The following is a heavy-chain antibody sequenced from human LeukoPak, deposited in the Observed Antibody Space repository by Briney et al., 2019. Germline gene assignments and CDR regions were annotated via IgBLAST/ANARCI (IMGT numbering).Heavy chain of an antibody. Sequence: GGSLRLSCAASGFTFSSYAMSWVRQAPGKGLEWVSAISGSGGSTYYADSVKGRFTISRDNSKNTLYLQMNSLRAEDTAVYYCAKVGIVVVPAAMVDEGFDPSGQGTLVTVSS. J-gene: IGHJ5*02. V-gene: IGHV3-23*01. CDR3: AKVGIVVVPAAMVDEGFDP. CDR2: ISGSGGST. CDR1: GFTFSSYA. D-gene: IGHD2-2*03.